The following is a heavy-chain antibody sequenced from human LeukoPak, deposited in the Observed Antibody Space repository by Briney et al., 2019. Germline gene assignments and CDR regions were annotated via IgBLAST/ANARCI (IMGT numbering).Heavy chain of an antibody. CDR1: GFTFSSYG. Sequence: GWSLTLSCAASGFTFSSYGMHWVRQVPANGLESVAVIWYDGSQKYYADSVKGRFTISRDNSNNTLFLQMNSLRAEDTAVYYCARDRCSGGSCGSSAEYYQHWGPGTLVTVSS. V-gene: IGHV3-33*01. J-gene: IGHJ1*01. CDR3: ARDRCSGGSCGSSAEYYQH. D-gene: IGHD2-15*01. CDR2: IWYDGSQK.